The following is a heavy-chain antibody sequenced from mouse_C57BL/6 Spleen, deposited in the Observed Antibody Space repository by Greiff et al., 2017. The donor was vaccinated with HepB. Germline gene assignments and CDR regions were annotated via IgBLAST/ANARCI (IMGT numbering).Heavy chain of an antibody. J-gene: IGHJ4*01. CDR1: GYTFTSYT. CDR2: INPSSGYT. V-gene: IGHV1-4*01. CDR3: ARSGTAQALYAMDY. Sequence: VQLQQSGAELARPGASVKMSCKASGYTFTSYTMHWVKQRPGQGLEWIGYINPSSGYTKYNQKFKDKATLTADKSSSTAYMQLSSLTSEDSAVYYCARSGTAQALYAMDYWGQGTSVTVSS. D-gene: IGHD3-2*02.